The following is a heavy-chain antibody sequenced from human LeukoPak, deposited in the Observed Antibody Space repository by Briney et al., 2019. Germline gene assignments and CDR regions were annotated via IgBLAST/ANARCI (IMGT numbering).Heavy chain of an antibody. Sequence: KPSETLSLTCTVSGGSINSYYRSWIRQPPGKGLEWIGYVYYSGSTKYNPSLKSRLTISIDTSKNQFSLQLSSVTAADTAVYYCARSGGYSYGYSFDYWGQGTLVTVST. CDR1: GGSINSYY. D-gene: IGHD5-18*01. V-gene: IGHV4-59*01. CDR3: ARSGGYSYGYSFDY. CDR2: VYYSGST. J-gene: IGHJ4*02.